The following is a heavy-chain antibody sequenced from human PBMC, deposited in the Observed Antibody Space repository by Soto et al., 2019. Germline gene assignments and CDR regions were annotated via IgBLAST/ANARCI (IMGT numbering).Heavy chain of an antibody. CDR3: AYPLWFGDSLAQNDY. CDR2: ISYDGSNK. J-gene: IGHJ4*02. V-gene: IGHV3-30*03. D-gene: IGHD3-10*01. CDR1: GFTFSSYG. Sequence: VGSLRLSCAASGFTFSSYGMRWIRQAPGKGLEWVAVISYDGSNKYYADSVKGRFTISRDNSKNTLYLQMNSLRAEDTAVYYCAYPLWFGDSLAQNDYWGQGTLVTVSS.